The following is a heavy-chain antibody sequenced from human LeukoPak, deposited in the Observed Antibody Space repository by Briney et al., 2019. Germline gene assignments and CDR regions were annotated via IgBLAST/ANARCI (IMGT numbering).Heavy chain of an antibody. CDR2: INSDGNST. D-gene: IGHD3-22*01. V-gene: IGHV3-74*01. Sequence: GGSLRLSCAASGFTFSSYWMHWVRQAPGKGLVWVSRINSDGNSTSYADSVKGRFTISRDNAKNTLYLQMNSLRTEDTAVYYCARATYDSSGRYFDYWGPGTLVTVSS. J-gene: IGHJ4*02. CDR3: ARATYDSSGRYFDY. CDR1: GFTFSSYW.